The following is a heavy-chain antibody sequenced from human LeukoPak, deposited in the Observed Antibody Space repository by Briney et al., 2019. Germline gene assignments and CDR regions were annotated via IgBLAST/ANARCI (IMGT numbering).Heavy chain of an antibody. J-gene: IGHJ4*02. CDR2: IYRSGST. V-gene: IGHV4-38-2*02. CDR1: GYPISNGYY. CDR3: ARRHSSGWFYY. D-gene: IGHD6-19*01. Sequence: SETLSLTCTVSGYPISNGYYWDWIRQPPGRGLEWIGNIYRSGSTSYNPSLKSRVTISVDTSKNQFSLKVNSVTAADMAVYYCARRHSSGWFYYWGQGTLVTVSS.